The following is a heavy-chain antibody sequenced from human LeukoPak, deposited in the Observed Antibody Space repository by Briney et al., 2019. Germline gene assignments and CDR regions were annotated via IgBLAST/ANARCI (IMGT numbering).Heavy chain of an antibody. Sequence: PSETLSLTCAVSGYSISRGYYWGWIRQPPGKGLEWIGSSYHSGSTYYNPSLKSRVTISVDTSKNQFFLKLSSVTAADTAVYYCARARDYGSGTWYFDYWGQGTLVTVSS. D-gene: IGHD3-10*01. CDR2: SYHSGST. J-gene: IGHJ4*02. CDR3: ARARDYGSGTWYFDY. CDR1: GYSISRGYY. V-gene: IGHV4-38-2*01.